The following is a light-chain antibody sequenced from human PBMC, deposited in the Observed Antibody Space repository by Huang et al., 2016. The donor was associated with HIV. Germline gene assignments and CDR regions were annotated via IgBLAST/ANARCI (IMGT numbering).Light chain of an antibody. CDR1: QSISSY. J-gene: IGKJ1*01. V-gene: IGKV1-39*01. CDR2: AAS. CDR3: QQSYSTPWT. Sequence: DIQMTPSPSSLSASVGDRVTIPCRASQSISSYLNWYQQKSGKAPKLLIYAASSLQSGVPSRLSGSGSGTDFTLTISSLQPEDFATYYCQQSYSTPWTFGQGTKVEIK.